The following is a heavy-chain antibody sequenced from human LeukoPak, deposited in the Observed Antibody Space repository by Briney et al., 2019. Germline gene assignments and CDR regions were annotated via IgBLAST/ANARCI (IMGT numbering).Heavy chain of an antibody. CDR2: KNPNSGNS. V-gene: IGHV1-8*01. CDR1: GYTFTNYD. Sequence: ASVKVSCKASGYTFTNYDIHWVRRATGQGLEWMGYKNPNSGNSAYAQKFQGRVTITTDASITTAYMELSGLRSEDTALYSCAREGLDYGGQGRLVTVSS. J-gene: IGHJ4*02. CDR3: AREGLDY.